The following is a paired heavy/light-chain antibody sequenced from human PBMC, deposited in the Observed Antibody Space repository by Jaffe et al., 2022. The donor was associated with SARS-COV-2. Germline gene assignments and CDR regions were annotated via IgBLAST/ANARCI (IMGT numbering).Heavy chain of an antibody. CDR2: TNTDGQNK. J-gene: IGHJ4*03. D-gene: IGHD3-16*01. CDR3: ALQLWQPDF. CDR1: GLIFSNYG. V-gene: IGHV3-23*01. Sequence: EVQLLESGGGLVPPGGSLRLSCTASGLIFSNYGMSWVRQAPGKGLEWVSETNTDGQNKHYADSVKGRFTISRDNSKNTVYLQMSSLTVEDTAVYFCALQLWQPDFWGQGTLVTVS.
Light chain of an antibody. J-gene: IGKJ1*01. CDR2: KIS. CDR1: QSLVHSNGNTY. V-gene: IGKV2-24*01. Sequence: DIVLTQTPLSSPVTLGQPASISCRSSQSLVHSNGNTYLSWLHQRPGQPPRLLIYKISNRFSGVPDRFSGSGAGTDFTLKIARVEAEDVGVYYCMQATDFPRTFGQGTKVEIK. CDR3: MQATDFPRT.